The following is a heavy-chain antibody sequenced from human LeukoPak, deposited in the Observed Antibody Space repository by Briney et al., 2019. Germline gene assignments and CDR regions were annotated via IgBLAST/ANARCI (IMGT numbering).Heavy chain of an antibody. J-gene: IGHJ4*02. CDR3: TLIQGWGSGSYYRDF. D-gene: IGHD3-10*01. CDR1: GFSISNDW. CDR2: VKSRSAGETT. V-gene: IGHV3-15*01. Sequence: GSPRLFCAASGFSISNDWMSWVRQAPGKGLEWVSRVKSRSAGETTDYAAPVKGRFTISRDDSKNTLYLQMNSLKTEDTAVYYCTLIQGWGSGSYYRDFWGQGTLVTVSS.